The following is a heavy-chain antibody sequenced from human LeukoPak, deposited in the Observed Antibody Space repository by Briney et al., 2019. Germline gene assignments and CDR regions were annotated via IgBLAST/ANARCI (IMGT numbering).Heavy chain of an antibody. CDR1: GFTFDDYG. V-gene: IGHV3-20*04. Sequence: GGSLRLSCAASGFTFDDYGMNWVRQAPGKELEWVSGINWNGGSTGYADSVKGRFTISRDNAKNSLYLQMNSLRAEDTALYYCASTIFGGFDPWGQGTLVTVSS. CDR3: ASTIFGGFDP. D-gene: IGHD3-3*01. J-gene: IGHJ5*02. CDR2: INWNGGST.